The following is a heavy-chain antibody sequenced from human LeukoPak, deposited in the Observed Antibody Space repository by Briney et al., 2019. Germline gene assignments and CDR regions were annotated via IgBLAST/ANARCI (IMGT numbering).Heavy chain of an antibody. Sequence: PEGSLRLSCAASGFTFSSYAMSWVRQAPGKGLEWVSAISGSGGSTYYADSVKGRFTISRDNSKNTLYLQMNSLRAEDTAVYYCAKDQSVLLWFGELNWGQGTLVTVSS. CDR3: AKDQSVLLWFGELN. V-gene: IGHV3-23*01. CDR1: GFTFSSYA. J-gene: IGHJ4*02. CDR2: ISGSGGST. D-gene: IGHD3-10*01.